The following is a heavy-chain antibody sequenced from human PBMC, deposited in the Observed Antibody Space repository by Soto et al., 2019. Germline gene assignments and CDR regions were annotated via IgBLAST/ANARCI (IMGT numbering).Heavy chain of an antibody. J-gene: IGHJ6*02. CDR1: GFTLSSFW. Sequence: GGSLRLSCVASGFTLSSFWMTWVRQAPGKGLEWVASIKQDGSETYYVDSVKGRFTISRDNPKNTLYLQMNSLRVGDTGVYYCARPPHGMDVWGQGSTVTVSS. CDR2: IKQDGSET. V-gene: IGHV3-7*03. CDR3: ARPPHGMDV.